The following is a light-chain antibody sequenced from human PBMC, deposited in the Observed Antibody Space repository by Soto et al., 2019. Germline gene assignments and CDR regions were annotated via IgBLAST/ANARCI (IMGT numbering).Light chain of an antibody. CDR1: QSISSW. CDR2: DAS. J-gene: IGKJ2*01. CDR3: HTYNSYSLHT. Sequence: DIQMTQSPSTLSASVGDRVTITCRASQSISSWLAWYQQKPGKAPNLLIFDASSLERGVPSRFSGSGSGTEFTLTISSLQPDDCATYYCHTYNSYSLHTFGQGTKLEIK. V-gene: IGKV1-5*01.